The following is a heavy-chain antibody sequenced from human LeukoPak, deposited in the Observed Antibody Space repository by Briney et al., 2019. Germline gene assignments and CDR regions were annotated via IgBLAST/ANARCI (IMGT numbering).Heavy chain of an antibody. D-gene: IGHD6-19*01. J-gene: IGHJ4*02. CDR2: ISYGGSNE. CDR3: ARVHSSDWCSIDY. CDR1: GFSFSGYA. Sequence: GGSLRLSSAASGFSFSGYAMHWVRQAPGKGLEWVALISYGGSNEYYADSVKGRFTISRDSSKNTLYLQVNSLRPEDTAVYYCARVHSSDWCSIDYWGQGTLVTVSS. V-gene: IGHV3-30-3*01.